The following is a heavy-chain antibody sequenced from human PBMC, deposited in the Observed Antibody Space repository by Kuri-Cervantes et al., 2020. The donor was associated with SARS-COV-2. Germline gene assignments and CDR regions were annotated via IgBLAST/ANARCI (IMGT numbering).Heavy chain of an antibody. V-gene: IGHV3-23*01. CDR3: ARDGYCSSTSCYSYYYCMDV. CDR1: GFTFSSYA. CDR2: ISGSGGST. D-gene: IGHD2-2*03. J-gene: IGHJ6*03. Sequence: GESLKISCAASGFTFSSYAMSWVRQAPGKGLEWVSAISGSGGSTYYADSVKGRFTISRDNSKNTLYLQMNSLRAEDTAVYYCARDGYCSSTSCYSYYYCMDVWGKGTTVTVSS.